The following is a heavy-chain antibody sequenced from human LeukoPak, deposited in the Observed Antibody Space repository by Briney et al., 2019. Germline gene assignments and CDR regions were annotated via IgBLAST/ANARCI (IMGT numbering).Heavy chain of an antibody. J-gene: IGHJ4*02. Sequence: SVKVSCKASGGTFSSYAISWVRQAPGQGLEWMGRIIPILGIANYAQKFQGRVTITADKSTSTAYMELSSLRSEDTAVYYCARAMYYYDSSGYYFDYWGQGTLVTVSS. CDR3: ARAMYYYDSSGYYFDY. D-gene: IGHD3-22*01. CDR1: GGTFSSYA. CDR2: IIPILGIA. V-gene: IGHV1-69*04.